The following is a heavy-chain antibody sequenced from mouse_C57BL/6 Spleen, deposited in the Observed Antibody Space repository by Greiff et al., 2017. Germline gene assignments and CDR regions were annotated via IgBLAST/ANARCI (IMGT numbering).Heavy chain of an antibody. V-gene: IGHV5-17*01. J-gene: IGHJ4*01. Sequence: EVQLVESGGGLVKPGGSLKLSCAASGFTFSDYGMHWVRQAPEKGLEWVAYISSGSSTISYADTVKGRFTISRANAQTTLFLPMTSLRSEDTTMYYCARRGYGSSYAMDYWGQGTSVTVSS. CDR3: ARRGYGSSYAMDY. CDR2: ISSGSSTI. D-gene: IGHD1-1*01. CDR1: GFTFSDYG.